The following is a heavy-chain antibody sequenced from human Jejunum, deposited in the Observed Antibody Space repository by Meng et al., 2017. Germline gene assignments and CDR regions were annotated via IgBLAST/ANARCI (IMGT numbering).Heavy chain of an antibody. J-gene: IGHJ4*02. CDR3: TRGTDRAKSGDY. CDR1: GGSSSGFY. CDR2: IHPSGST. D-gene: IGHD1-14*01. V-gene: IGHV4-34*01. Sequence: QVQLQQWGAGLLKPSETLSLTSAVYGGSSSGFYLSWIRQPPGKGLEWIGEIHPSGSTDYHPSLKSRLTISLDTSKNQFSLSLNSATAADTGIYYCTRGTDRAKSGDYWGQGTLVTVSS.